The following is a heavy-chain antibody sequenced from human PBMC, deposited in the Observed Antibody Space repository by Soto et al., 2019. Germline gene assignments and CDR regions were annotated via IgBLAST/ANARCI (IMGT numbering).Heavy chain of an antibody. J-gene: IGHJ4*02. CDR3: AKWNGYGDH. D-gene: IGHD1-1*01. CDR2: VSGGSGTT. Sequence: EVQLLESGGGLVQPGRSLRLSCTASGFSLSTYGVTWVRQAPGKGLEWVSGVSGGSGTTHYADSVKGRFTITTDNSENTAYLQMNSLRVEDTAVYYCAKWNGYGDHWGQGTLVTVS. V-gene: IGHV3-23*01. CDR1: GFSLSTYG.